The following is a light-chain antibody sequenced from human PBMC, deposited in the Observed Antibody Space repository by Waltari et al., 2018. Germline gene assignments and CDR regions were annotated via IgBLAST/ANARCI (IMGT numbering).Light chain of an antibody. CDR1: SGSVSTGNY. V-gene: IGLV8-61*01. CDR3: VLYMGGGIAWV. J-gene: IGLJ3*02. CDR2: STN. Sequence: QTVVTQEPSFSVSPGGTVTLTCGLSSGSVSTGNYPSWYQQTPGQAPRTLIYSTNTRSSGVPDRFSGSILGNKAALTITGAQAEDESDYYCVLYMGGGIAWVFGGGTKLTVL.